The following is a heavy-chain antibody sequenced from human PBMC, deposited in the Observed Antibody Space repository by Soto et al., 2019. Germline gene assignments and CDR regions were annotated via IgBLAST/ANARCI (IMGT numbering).Heavy chain of an antibody. CDR3: ARVRLKTYSGYDIRGVGWFDP. J-gene: IGHJ5*02. V-gene: IGHV1-69*06. CDR1: GGTFSSYA. CDR2: IIPIFGTA. D-gene: IGHD5-12*01. Sequence: VKVSCKASGGTFSSYAISWVRQAPGQGLEWMGGIIPIFGTANYAQKFQGRVTITADKSTSTAYMELSSLRSEDTAVYYCARVRLKTYSGYDIRGVGWFDPWGQGTLVTVSS.